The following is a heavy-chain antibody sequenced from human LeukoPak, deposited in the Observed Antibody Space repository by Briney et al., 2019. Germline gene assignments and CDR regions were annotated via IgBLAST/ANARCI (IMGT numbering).Heavy chain of an antibody. J-gene: IGHJ4*02. CDR3: ASRDCSGGRCHFAGADPFDY. CDR2: IYYSGST. V-gene: IGHV4-61*01. D-gene: IGHD2-15*01. CDR1: GGSFSSGSYY. Sequence: SETLSLTCTVSGGSFSSGSYYWSWIRQPPGKGLEWIGYIYYSGSTNYNPSLKSRVTISVDTSKNQFSLKLSSVTAADTAVYYCASRDCSGGRCHFAGADPFDYWGQGTLVTVSS.